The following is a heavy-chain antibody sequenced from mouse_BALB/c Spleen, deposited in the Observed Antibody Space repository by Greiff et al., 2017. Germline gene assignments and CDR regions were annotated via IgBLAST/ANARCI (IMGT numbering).Heavy chain of an antibody. CDR1: GYTFTSYW. Sequence: VQLQQSGAELAKPGASVKLSCKASGYTFTSYWMQWVKQRPGQGLEWIGAIYPGDGDTSYTQKFKGKATLTADKSSSTAYMQLSRLASEDSAVYYCARVSDYERFAYWGQGTLVTVSA. V-gene: IGHV1-87*01. D-gene: IGHD2-4*01. J-gene: IGHJ3*01. CDR3: ARVSDYERFAY. CDR2: IYPGDGDT.